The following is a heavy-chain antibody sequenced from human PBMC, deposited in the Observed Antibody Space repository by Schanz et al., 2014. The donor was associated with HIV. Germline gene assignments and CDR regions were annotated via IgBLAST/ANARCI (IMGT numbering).Heavy chain of an antibody. Sequence: EVQLLESGGGLVQPGRSLRLSCAASGFTFHDYAMHWLRQAPGQGLEWVSGINWNSGNIGYAASVKGRFTISRENSKNTLYLQMKRLRAEDTAVYYCARDWRPNYDFWSGSIGVIGMDVWGQGTTVTVSS. CDR3: ARDWRPNYDFWSGSIGVIGMDV. J-gene: IGHJ6*02. CDR2: INWNSGNI. V-gene: IGHV3-9*01. CDR1: GFTFHDYA. D-gene: IGHD3-3*01.